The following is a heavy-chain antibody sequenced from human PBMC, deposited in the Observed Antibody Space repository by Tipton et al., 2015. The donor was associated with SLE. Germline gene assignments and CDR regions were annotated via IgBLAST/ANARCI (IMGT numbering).Heavy chain of an antibody. Sequence: TLSLTCTVSGGSISSGGYYWSWIRQHPGKGLEWIGYIYYSGSTYYNPSLKSRVTISVDTSKNQFSLKLSSVTAADTAVYYCARAPLPYSEEYFDYWGQGTLVTVSS. J-gene: IGHJ4*02. CDR1: GGSISSGGYY. CDR2: IYYSGST. D-gene: IGHD6-13*01. V-gene: IGHV4-31*03. CDR3: ARAPLPYSEEYFDY.